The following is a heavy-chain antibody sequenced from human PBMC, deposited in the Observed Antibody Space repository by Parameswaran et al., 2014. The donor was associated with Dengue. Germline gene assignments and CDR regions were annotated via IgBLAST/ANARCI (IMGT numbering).Heavy chain of an antibody. D-gene: IGHD6-19*01. V-gene: IGHV1-69-2*01. Sequence: WVRQAPGQGLEWMGLVDPEDGETIYAEKFQGRVTITADTSTDTAYMELSSLRSEDTAVYYCAYVRVAVAGPRYYFDYWGQGTLVTVSS. CDR3: AYVRVAVAGPRYYFDY. CDR2: VDPEDGET. J-gene: IGHJ4*02.